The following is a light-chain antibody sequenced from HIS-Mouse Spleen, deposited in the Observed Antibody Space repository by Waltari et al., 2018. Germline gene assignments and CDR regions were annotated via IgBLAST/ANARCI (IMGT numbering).Light chain of an antibody. CDR2: AAS. Sequence: DIQMTQSPSSLSASVGYRVNITCRASQSISSYLNWYQQKPGKAPTLLIYAASSLQSVVPSRFSGSGSATDFTLTISSLQPEDVAIYFCQHSYSTPFTFGPGTKVD. CDR1: QSISSY. V-gene: IGKV1-39*01. CDR3: QHSYSTPFT. J-gene: IGKJ3*01.